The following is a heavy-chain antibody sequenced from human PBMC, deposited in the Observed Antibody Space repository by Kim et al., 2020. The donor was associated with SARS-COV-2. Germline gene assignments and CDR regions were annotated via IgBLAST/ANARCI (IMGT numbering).Heavy chain of an antibody. Sequence: TPSLKSRVTISVDTSKNQFSLKLSSVTAADTAVYYCARHEDSSAYYFDYWGQGTLVTVSS. D-gene: IGHD6-19*01. CDR3: ARHEDSSAYYFDY. V-gene: IGHV4-39*01. J-gene: IGHJ4*02.